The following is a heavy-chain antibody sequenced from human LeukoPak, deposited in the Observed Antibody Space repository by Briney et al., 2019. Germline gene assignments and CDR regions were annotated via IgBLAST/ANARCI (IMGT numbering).Heavy chain of an antibody. CDR1: GFTFSSYA. CDR2: ISGSGGST. Sequence: GGSLRLSCAASGFTFSSYAMSWVRQAPGKGLEWVSAISGSGGSTYYADSVKGRFTISRDNSKNTLYLQMNSLRAEDTAVYYCAREFSYYDSSGPSHYYYGMDVWGQGTTVTVSS. CDR3: AREFSYYDSSGPSHYYYGMDV. V-gene: IGHV3-23*01. J-gene: IGHJ6*02. D-gene: IGHD3-22*01.